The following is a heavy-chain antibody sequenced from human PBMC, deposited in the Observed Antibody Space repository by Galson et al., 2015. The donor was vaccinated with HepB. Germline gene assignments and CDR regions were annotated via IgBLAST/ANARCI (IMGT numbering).Heavy chain of an antibody. D-gene: IGHD7-27*01. CDR1: GGSISNYY. CDR3: GRHNWGYWYFDL. J-gene: IGHJ2*01. CDR2: IHYIGNT. Sequence: SETLSLTCTVSGGSISNYYWSWIRQSPGGGLEWIGYIHYIGNTYYNPSLKSRVTISVDTSKNQFSLRLTSVTAADTAVYYCGRHNWGYWYFDLWGRGTLVTVSS. V-gene: IGHV4-59*01.